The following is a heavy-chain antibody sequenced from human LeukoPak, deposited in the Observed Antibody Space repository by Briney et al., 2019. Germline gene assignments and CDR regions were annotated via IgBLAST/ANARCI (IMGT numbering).Heavy chain of an antibody. Sequence: GGSLRLSCVASGLTFSTYAMSWVRQAPGKGLEWVSGISGSGGSTPYADSVKGRFTISRDNSKNTLYLQMNSLRAEDMAVYYCAKDLEDTAMIRRPFDIWGQGTMVTVSS. J-gene: IGHJ3*02. CDR2: ISGSGGST. V-gene: IGHV3-23*01. CDR1: GLTFSTYA. CDR3: AKDLEDTAMIRRPFDI. D-gene: IGHD5-18*01.